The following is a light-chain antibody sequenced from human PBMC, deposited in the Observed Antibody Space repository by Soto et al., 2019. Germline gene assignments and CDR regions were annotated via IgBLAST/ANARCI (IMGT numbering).Light chain of an antibody. CDR2: DNN. CDR3: GTWDSSLSAVV. V-gene: IGLV1-51*01. J-gene: IGLJ2*01. Sequence: QSVLTQPPSVSAAPGQKVTISCSGSSSNIGNNYVSWYQQLPGTAPKLLIYDNNKRPSGIPDQFSASKSGTSATLGITGLQTGDEADYYCGTWDSSLSAVVFGGGTQLTVL. CDR1: SSNIGNNY.